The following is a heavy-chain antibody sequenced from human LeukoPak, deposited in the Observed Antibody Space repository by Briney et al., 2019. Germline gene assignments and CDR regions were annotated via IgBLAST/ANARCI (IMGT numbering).Heavy chain of an antibody. CDR2: TYYRSKWYN. J-gene: IGHJ6*02. D-gene: IGHD6-19*01. CDR1: GDSVSSNSAA. V-gene: IGHV6-1*01. CDR3: ARAHSSGWYSYYYGMDV. Sequence: SQTLSLTCAISGDSVSSNSAAWNWIRQSPSRGLGWLGRTYYRSKWYNDYAVSVKSRITINPDTSKNQFSLQLNSVTPEDTAVYYCARAHSSGWYSYYYGMDVWGQGTTVTVSS.